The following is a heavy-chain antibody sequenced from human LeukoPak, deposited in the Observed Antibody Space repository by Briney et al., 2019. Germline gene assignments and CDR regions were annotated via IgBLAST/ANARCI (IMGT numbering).Heavy chain of an antibody. CDR1: GFTFSSYS. Sequence: GGSLRLSCAASGFTFSSYSMNWVRQAPGKGLEWVSSISSSSSYIYYADSVKGRFTISRDNAKNSLYLQMNSLRAEDTAVYYCARARVRGVIKYYYYGMDVWGQGTTVTDSS. J-gene: IGHJ6*02. CDR3: ARARVRGVIKYYYYGMDV. CDR2: ISSSSSYI. V-gene: IGHV3-21*01. D-gene: IGHD3-10*01.